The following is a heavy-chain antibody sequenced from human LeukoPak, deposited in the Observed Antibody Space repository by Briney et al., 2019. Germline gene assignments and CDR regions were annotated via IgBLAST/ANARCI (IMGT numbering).Heavy chain of an antibody. Sequence: SETLSLTCTVSGGSISSSSYYWGWIRQPPGKGLEWIGSIYYSGSTYYNPSLKSRVTISVDTSKNQFSLKLSSVTAADTAVYYCARAYYDFWSGYYPSPFDYWGQGTLVTVSS. V-gene: IGHV4-39*01. CDR1: GGSISSSSYY. CDR2: IYYSGST. J-gene: IGHJ4*02. D-gene: IGHD3-3*01. CDR3: ARAYYDFWSGYYPSPFDY.